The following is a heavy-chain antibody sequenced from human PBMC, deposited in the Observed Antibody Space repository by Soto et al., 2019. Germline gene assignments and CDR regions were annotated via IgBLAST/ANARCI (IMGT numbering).Heavy chain of an antibody. J-gene: IGHJ4*02. CDR2: ISGSGGST. CDR3: AKGNTIFGVVIWYFDY. V-gene: IGHV3-23*01. Sequence: GGSLRLSCAASGFTFSSYAMSWVRQAPGKGLEWVSAISGSGGSTYYADSVKGRFTISRDNSKNTLYLQMNSLRAEDTAVYYCAKGNTIFGVVIWYFDYWGQGTLVTVSS. D-gene: IGHD3-3*01. CDR1: GFTFSSYA.